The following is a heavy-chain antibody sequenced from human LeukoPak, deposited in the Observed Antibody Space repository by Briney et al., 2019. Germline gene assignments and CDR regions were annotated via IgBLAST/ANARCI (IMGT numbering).Heavy chain of an antibody. CDR1: GFTFSSYA. J-gene: IGHJ4*02. CDR3: ARETYSSSWYSYYFDY. Sequence: GRSLRLSCAAPGFTFSSYAMHWVRQAPGKGLEWVAVISYDGSNKYYADSVKGRFTISRDNSKNTLYLQMNSLRAEDTAVYYCARETYSSSWYSYYFDYWGQGTLVTVSS. CDR2: ISYDGSNK. V-gene: IGHV3-30-3*01. D-gene: IGHD6-13*01.